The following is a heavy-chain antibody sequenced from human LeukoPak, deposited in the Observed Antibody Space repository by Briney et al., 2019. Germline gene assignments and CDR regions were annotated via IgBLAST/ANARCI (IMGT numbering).Heavy chain of an antibody. CDR1: GFTFSSYS. V-gene: IGHV4-34*01. CDR3: ARRSIGLAMENWFDP. D-gene: IGHD5-18*01. Sequence: PGGSLRLSCAASGFTFSSYSMNWVRQAPGKGLEWIGEINHSGSTNYNPSLKSRVTISVDTSKNQFSLKLSSVTAADTAVYYCARRSIGLAMENWFDPWGQGTLVTVSS. J-gene: IGHJ5*02. CDR2: INHSGST.